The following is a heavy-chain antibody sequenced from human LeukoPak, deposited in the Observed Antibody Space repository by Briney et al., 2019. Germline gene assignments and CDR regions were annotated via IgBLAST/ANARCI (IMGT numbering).Heavy chain of an antibody. D-gene: IGHD6-19*01. J-gene: IGHJ6*03. V-gene: IGHV1-18*01. CDR3: ARVAAVAGQYYYYYYMDV. Sequence: GASVKVSCKASSYTFTSYGISWVRQAPGQGLEWMGWISAYNGNANYAQKLQGRVTMTTDTSTSTAYMELRSLRSDDTAVYYCARVAAVAGQYYYYYYMDVWGKGTTVTVSS. CDR2: ISAYNGNA. CDR1: SYTFTSYG.